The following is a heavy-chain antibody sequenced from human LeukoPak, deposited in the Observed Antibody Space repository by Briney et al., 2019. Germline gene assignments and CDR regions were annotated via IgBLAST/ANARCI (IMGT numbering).Heavy chain of an antibody. CDR3: ARHRAIVGATRAFDI. CDR1: GGSISSYC. CDR2: IHYSGST. Sequence: SETLSLTCTVSGGSISSYCWSWIRQPPGKGLVWIGYIHYSGSTNYSPSLKSRVTISVDTSKNQFSLKLSSVTAADTAVFYCARHRAIVGATRAFDIWGQGIMVTVSS. J-gene: IGHJ3*02. V-gene: IGHV4-59*08. D-gene: IGHD1-26*01.